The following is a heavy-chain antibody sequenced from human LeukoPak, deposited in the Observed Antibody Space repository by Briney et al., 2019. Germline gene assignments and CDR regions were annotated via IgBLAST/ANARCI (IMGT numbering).Heavy chain of an antibody. CDR1: GGSFSGYY. J-gene: IGHJ4*02. Sequence: SETLSLTCAVYGGSFSGYYWSWIRQPPGKGLEWIGEINHSGSTNYNPSLKSRVTISVDTSKNQFSLKLSSVTAADTAVYYCAREMSRTSCYQHWGQGTLVTVSS. CDR3: AREMSRTSCYQH. V-gene: IGHV4-34*01. CDR2: INHSGST. D-gene: IGHD2-2*01.